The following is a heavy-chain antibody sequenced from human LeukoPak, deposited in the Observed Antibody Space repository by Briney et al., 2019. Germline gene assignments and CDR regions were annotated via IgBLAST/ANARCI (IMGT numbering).Heavy chain of an antibody. CDR3: AKGNLFYYYGMDV. CDR2: ISYDGSNK. J-gene: IGHJ6*02. CDR1: GFTFSSYV. D-gene: IGHD1-14*01. V-gene: IGHV3-30*18. Sequence: PGGSLRLYCGASGFTFSSYVMHWVRQAPGKGLEWVAVISYDGSNKYYADSVKGRFTISRDNSKNTLYLQMNSLRAEDTAVYYCAKGNLFYYYGMDVWGQGTTVTVSS.